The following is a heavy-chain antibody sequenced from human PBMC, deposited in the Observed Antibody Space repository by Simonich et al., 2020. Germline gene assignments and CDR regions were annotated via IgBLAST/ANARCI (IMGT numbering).Heavy chain of an antibody. D-gene: IGHD1-26*01. V-gene: IGHV2-5*01. CDR3: AHSVGYFDI. CDR2: IYCNDDK. Sequence: QITFKASGPTLVKPTQTLTLTLPFSGFSLSTSGVGLGWIHQPPGKALEWLALIYCNDDKRYSPALKSRITITKDTSKNQVVLTMTNMDPVDTATDYCAHSVGYFDIWGQGTMVTVSS. J-gene: IGHJ3*02. CDR1: GFSLSTSGVG.